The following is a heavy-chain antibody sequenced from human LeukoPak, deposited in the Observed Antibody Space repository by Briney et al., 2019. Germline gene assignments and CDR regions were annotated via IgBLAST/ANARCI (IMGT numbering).Heavy chain of an antibody. CDR3: ARSGTSEAYFDY. V-gene: IGHV4-59*08. Sequence: SETLSLTCTVSGGSISSYYWSWIRQPPGKGLEWIGYIYYSGSTYYNPSLKSRVTISVDTSKNQFSLKLSSVTAADTAVYYCARSGTSEAYFDYWGQGTLVTVSS. J-gene: IGHJ4*02. CDR1: GGSISSYY. D-gene: IGHD1-26*01. CDR2: IYYSGST.